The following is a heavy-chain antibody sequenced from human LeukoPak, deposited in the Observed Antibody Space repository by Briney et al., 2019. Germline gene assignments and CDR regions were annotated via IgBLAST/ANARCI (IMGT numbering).Heavy chain of an antibody. J-gene: IGHJ3*02. CDR2: ISGSGGST. V-gene: IGHV3-23*01. CDR1: GFTFSSYG. D-gene: IGHD3-22*01. CDR3: AKDPNDLVVVITSAFDI. Sequence: GGTLRLSCAASGFTFSSYGMSWVRQAPGKGLEWVSAISGSGGSTYYADSVKGRFTISRDNSKNTLYLQMNSLRAEDTAVYYCAKDPNDLVVVITSAFDIWGQGTMVTVSS.